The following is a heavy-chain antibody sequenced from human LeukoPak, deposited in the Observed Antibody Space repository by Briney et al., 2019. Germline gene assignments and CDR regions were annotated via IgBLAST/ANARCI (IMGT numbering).Heavy chain of an antibody. CDR2: INPNDDGRS. V-gene: IGHV3-23*01. CDR1: GFTFSSYS. Sequence: GGSLRLSCAASGFTFSSYSMNWVRQAPGKGLEWVSSINPNDDGRSFFANFVEGRSTISRDDSRSAVYLQMNNLRAEDTAVYYCARSGVATCHYWGQGILVTVSS. J-gene: IGHJ4*02. D-gene: IGHD2-15*01. CDR3: ARSGVATCHY.